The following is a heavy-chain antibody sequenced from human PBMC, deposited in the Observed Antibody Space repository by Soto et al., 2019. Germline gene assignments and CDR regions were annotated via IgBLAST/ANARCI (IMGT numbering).Heavy chain of an antibody. CDR1: GFTFSNYD. V-gene: IGHV3-13*04. Sequence: GGSLRLSCAASGFTFSNYDMHWVRQAAGKGLEWVSGIGTAGDTYYSGSVKGRFTMSRENAKNSVYLQMNSLSAGDTAVYYCTRGAQGFDYWGQGTLVTVSS. CDR2: IGTAGDT. CDR3: TRGAQGFDY. J-gene: IGHJ4*02.